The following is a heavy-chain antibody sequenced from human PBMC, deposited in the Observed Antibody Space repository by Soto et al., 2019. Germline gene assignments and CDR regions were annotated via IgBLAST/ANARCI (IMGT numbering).Heavy chain of an antibody. V-gene: IGHV3-53*01. D-gene: IGHD6-19*01. J-gene: IGHJ4*02. Sequence: EVQLVESGGGLIQPGGSLRLSCAASGFTVSSNYMSWVRQAPGKGLEWVSVIYSGGSTYYADSVKGRFTISRDNYKNTLYLQMNSLRAEDTAVYYCARGPRGWLYYFDYWGQGTLVTVSS. CDR1: GFTVSSNY. CDR2: IYSGGST. CDR3: ARGPRGWLYYFDY.